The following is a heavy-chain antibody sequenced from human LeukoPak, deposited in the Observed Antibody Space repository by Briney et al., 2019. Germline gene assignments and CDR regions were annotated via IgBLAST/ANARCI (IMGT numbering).Heavy chain of an antibody. CDR2: ISGSGGST. D-gene: IGHD6-19*01. CDR1: GFTFSSYA. V-gene: IGHV3-23*01. J-gene: IGHJ4*02. Sequence: GGSLRLSCAASGFTFSSYAMSWVRQAPGKGLEWASAISGSGGSTYYADSVKGRFTISRDNSKNTLYLQMNSLRAEDTAVYYCAKDFGIAVAGEFDYWGQGTLVTVSS. CDR3: AKDFGIAVAGEFDY.